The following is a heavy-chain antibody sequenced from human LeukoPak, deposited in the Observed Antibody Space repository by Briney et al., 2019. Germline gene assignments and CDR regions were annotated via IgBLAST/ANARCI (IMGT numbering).Heavy chain of an antibody. CDR1: GFTFSSYG. CDR2: IRYDGSNK. D-gene: IGHD6-19*01. CDR3: ARCRRGWYLYYFDY. V-gene: IGHV3-30*02. J-gene: IGHJ4*02. Sequence: PGGSLRLSCAASGFTFSSYGMHWVRQAPGKGLEWVAFIRYDGSNKYYADSVKGRFTISRGNSKNTLYLQMNSLRAEDTAVYYCARCRRGWYLYYFDYWGQGTLVTVSS.